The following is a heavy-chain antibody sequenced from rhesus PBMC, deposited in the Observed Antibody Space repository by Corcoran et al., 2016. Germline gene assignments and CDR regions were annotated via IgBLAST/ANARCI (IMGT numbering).Heavy chain of an antibody. CDR3: ARDNRIAAADYNSLDV. V-gene: IGHV4S14*01. J-gene: IGHJ5-2*02. D-gene: IGHD6-31*01. Sequence: QVQLQESGPGLVKPPETLSLTCAASGGSFRGYWWGWIRQPPGKGLEWIGHISSGWSNYLNPSLKSRVTLSVDTSKNQVSLKLSSVTAADTAVYYCARDNRIAAADYNSLDVWGRGVLVTVSS. CDR2: ISSGWSN. CDR1: GGSFRGYW.